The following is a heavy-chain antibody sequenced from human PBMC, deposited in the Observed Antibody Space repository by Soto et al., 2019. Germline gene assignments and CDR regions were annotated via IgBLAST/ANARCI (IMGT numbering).Heavy chain of an antibody. CDR3: ARAYCGGDCYSVWSDYYYYMDV. J-gene: IGHJ6*03. V-gene: IGHV3-33*01. CDR2: IWYDGSNK. CDR1: GFTFSSYG. D-gene: IGHD2-21*01. Sequence: GGSLRLSCAASGFTFSSYGMHWVRQAPGKGLEWVAVIWYDGSNKYYADSVKGRFTISRDNSKNTLYLQMNSLRAEDTAVYYCARAYCGGDCYSVWSDYYYYMDVWGKGTTVTVSS.